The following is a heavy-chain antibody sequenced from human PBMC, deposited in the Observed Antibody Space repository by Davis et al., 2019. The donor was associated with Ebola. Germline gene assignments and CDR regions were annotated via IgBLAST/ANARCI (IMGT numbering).Heavy chain of an antibody. CDR2: VIYRGTT. CDR1: GGSISKHF. D-gene: IGHD6-19*01. Sequence: SETLSPTCSVSGGSISKHFWNWIRQPPGKGLEWIGYVIYRGTTNYNPSLKNRVTISVDPSENQFALKLTSVTAEDTAVYFCARDDGSGWPYGMDVWGQGTLVTVS. V-gene: IGHV4-59*11. J-gene: IGHJ6*02. CDR3: ARDDGSGWPYGMDV.